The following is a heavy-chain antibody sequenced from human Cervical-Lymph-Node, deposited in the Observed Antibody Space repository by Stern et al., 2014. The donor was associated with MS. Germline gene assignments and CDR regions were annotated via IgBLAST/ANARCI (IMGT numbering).Heavy chain of an antibody. J-gene: IGHJ6*02. CDR2: FDPEDGET. Sequence: QVQLVESGAEVKKPGASVKVSCKVSGYTLTDLSMHWVRQAPGKGLEWMGGFDPEDGETIYAQKFQGRVTMTEDPSTDTAYMELSSLRSEDTAVYYCATDRDDFRSGYSAPTKGYGLDVWGQGTTVTVTS. CDR1: GYTLTDLS. CDR3: ATDRDDFRSGYSAPTKGYGLDV. D-gene: IGHD3-3*01. V-gene: IGHV1-24*01.